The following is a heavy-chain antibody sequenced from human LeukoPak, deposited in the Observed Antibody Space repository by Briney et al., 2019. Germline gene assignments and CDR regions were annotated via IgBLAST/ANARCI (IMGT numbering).Heavy chain of an antibody. CDR2: IYYSGST. CDR3: ARDYYYYGMDV. CDR1: GGSISIYY. J-gene: IGHJ6*02. Sequence: PSETLSLTCTVSGGSISIYYWSWIRQPPGKGLEWIGHIYYSGSTNYNPSLKSRVTISVDTSKNQFSLKLSSVTAADTAVYYCARDYYYYGMDVWGQGTTVTVSS. V-gene: IGHV4-59*01.